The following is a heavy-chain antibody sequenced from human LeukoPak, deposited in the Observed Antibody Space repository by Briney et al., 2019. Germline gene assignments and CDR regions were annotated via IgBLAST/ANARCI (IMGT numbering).Heavy chain of an antibody. V-gene: IGHV3-23*01. D-gene: IGHD4-11*01. CDR1: GFTFSSCA. J-gene: IGHJ4*02. Sequence: GGSLRLSCAASGFTFSSCAMTWVRQAPGKGLEWVSTISDIGGNTYYADSVKGRVTISGDNSKNTLYRQMNSLKAEDTAVYYCAKGSLHPGIFDYWGQGTMVTVSS. CDR2: ISDIGGNT. CDR3: AKGSLHPGIFDY.